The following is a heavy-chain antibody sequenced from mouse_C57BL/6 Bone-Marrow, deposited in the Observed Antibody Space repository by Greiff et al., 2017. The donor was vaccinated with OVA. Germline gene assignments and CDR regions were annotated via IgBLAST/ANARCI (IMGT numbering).Heavy chain of an antibody. Sequence: DVKLQESGGGLVQPGGSMKLSCVASGFTFSNYWMTLVRQSPEKGLEWVALIRLKSDNYATHYAESVKGRFTISRDDYKSSVYLQMNNLRAEDTGIYYCTAGGYDEILAYWGQGTLVTVSA. J-gene: IGHJ3*01. V-gene: IGHV6-3*01. CDR3: TAGGYDEILAY. CDR2: IRLKSDNYAT. D-gene: IGHD2-2*01. CDR1: GFTFSNYW.